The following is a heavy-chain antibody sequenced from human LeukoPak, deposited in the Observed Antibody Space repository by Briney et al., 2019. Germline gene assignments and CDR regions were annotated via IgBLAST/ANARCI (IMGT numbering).Heavy chain of an antibody. CDR2: IRYDGSNK. Sequence: HPGGSLRLSCAASGFTFSSYWMNWVRQAPGKGLEWVTFIRYDGSNKYYADSVKGRFTISRDNSKNTLYLQMNSLRVEDTAVYYCVKFGIAVTGRGGGEYYWGQGILVTVSS. J-gene: IGHJ4*02. CDR1: GFTFSSYW. V-gene: IGHV3-30*02. CDR3: VKFGIAVTGRGGGEYY. D-gene: IGHD6-13*01.